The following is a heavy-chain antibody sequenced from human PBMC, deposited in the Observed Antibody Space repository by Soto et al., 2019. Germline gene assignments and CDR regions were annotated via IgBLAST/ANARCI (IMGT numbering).Heavy chain of an antibody. CDR3: ARPSASTRIYYYYGMDV. D-gene: IGHD2-15*01. J-gene: IGHJ6*02. CDR1: GGTFSSYA. CDR2: IIPIFGTE. Sequence: SVKVSCKASGGTFSSYAISWVRQAPGQGLEWMGGIIPIFGTENYAQKFQGRVTITADESTSTAYMEVSSLRSEDTAVYYCARPSASTRIYYYYGMDVWGQGTTVTVSS. V-gene: IGHV1-69*13.